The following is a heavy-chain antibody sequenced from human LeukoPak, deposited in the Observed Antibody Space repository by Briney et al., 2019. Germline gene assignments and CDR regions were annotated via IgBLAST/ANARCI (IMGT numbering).Heavy chain of an antibody. D-gene: IGHD3-3*01. CDR1: GYTFTSYY. CDR3: ARGQGGPDYDFWSGYFDY. CDR2: INPSGGST. Sequence: ASVKVSCKASGYTFTSYYIHWVRQAPGQGLESVGIINPSGGSTSYAQKFQGKVTITSETSTRTVYMELSNLRSEDRAVYYCARGQGGPDYDFWSGYFDYWGQGTLVTVSS. V-gene: IGHV1-46*01. J-gene: IGHJ4*02.